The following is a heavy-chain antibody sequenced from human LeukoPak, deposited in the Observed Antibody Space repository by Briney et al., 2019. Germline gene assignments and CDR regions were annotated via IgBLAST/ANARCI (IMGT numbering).Heavy chain of an antibody. CDR1: GFTFSSYG. CDR2: IRYDGSNK. D-gene: IGHD6-19*01. V-gene: IGHV3-30*02. CDR3: AKARVQWLDYFDY. J-gene: IGHJ4*02. Sequence: GGSPRLSCAASGFTFSSYGMHWVRQAPGKGLEWVAFIRYDGSNKYYADSVKGRFTISRDNSKNTLYLQMNSLRAEDTAVYYCAKARVQWLDYFDYWGQGTLVTVSS.